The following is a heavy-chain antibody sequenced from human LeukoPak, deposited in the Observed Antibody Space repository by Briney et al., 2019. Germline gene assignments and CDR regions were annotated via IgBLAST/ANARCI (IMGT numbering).Heavy chain of an antibody. Sequence: ETSVKVSCKASGYTFTSYYMHWVRQAPGQGLEWMGIINPSGGSTSYAQKFQGRVTMTRDTSTSTVYMELSSLRSEDTAVYYCARDPPYCGGDCYPDYWGQGTLVTVSS. V-gene: IGHV1-46*01. CDR2: INPSGGST. CDR1: GYTFTSYY. J-gene: IGHJ4*02. D-gene: IGHD2-21*02. CDR3: ARDPPYCGGDCYPDY.